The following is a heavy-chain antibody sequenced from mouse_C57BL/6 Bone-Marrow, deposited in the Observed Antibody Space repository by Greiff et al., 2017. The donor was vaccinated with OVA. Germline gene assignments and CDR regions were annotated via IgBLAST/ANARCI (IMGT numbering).Heavy chain of an antibody. D-gene: IGHD1-1*01. Sequence: EVQVVESGGGLVQPGGSMKLSCVASGFTFSNYWMNWVRQSPEKGLEWVAQIRLKSDNYATHYAESVKGRFTISRDDSKSSVYLQMNNLRAEDTGIYYCTDYYYGSSYGFDYWGQGTTLTVSS. CDR2: IRLKSDNYAT. CDR3: TDYYYGSSYGFDY. J-gene: IGHJ2*01. V-gene: IGHV6-3*01. CDR1: GFTFSNYW.